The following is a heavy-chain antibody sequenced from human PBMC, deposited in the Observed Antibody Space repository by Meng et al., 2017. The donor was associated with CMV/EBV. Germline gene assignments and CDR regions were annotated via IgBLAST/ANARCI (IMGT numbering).Heavy chain of an antibody. CDR3: ARDQSDYDFWSGWSYGMDV. CDR1: GFTFSSYS. J-gene: IGHJ6*02. D-gene: IGHD3-3*01. CDR2: ISSSSSYI. V-gene: IGHV3-21*01. Sequence: GESLKISCAASGFTFSSYSMNWVRQAPGKGLEWVSSISSSSSYIYYADSVKGRFTISRDNAKNSLYLQMNSLRAEDTAVYYCARDQSDYDFWSGWSYGMDVWGQGTTVT.